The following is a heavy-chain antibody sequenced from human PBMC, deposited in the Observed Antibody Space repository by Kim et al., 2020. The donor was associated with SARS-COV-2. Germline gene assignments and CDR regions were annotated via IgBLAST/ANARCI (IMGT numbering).Heavy chain of an antibody. V-gene: IGHV7-4-1*02. CDR2: INTNTGNP. CDR3: ARVYIFQGYSYNYYGMDV. J-gene: IGHJ6*02. CDR1: GYTFTSYA. Sequence: ASVKVSCKASGYTFTSYAMNWVRQAPGQGLEWMGWINTNTGNPTYAQGFTGRFVFSLDTSVSTAYLQISSLKAEDTAVYYCARVYIFQGYSYNYYGMDVWGQGTTVTVSS. D-gene: IGHD5-18*01.